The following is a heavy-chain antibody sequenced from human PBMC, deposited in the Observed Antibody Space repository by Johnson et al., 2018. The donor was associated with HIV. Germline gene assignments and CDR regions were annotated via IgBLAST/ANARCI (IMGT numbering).Heavy chain of an antibody. D-gene: IGHD3-9*01. V-gene: IGHV3-30*18. CDR3: AKPFPRWFAPLETAFDI. Sequence: QVQLVESGGGVVQTGRSLRLSCAASGFIFSSYAMHWVRQAPGEGLEWVAVISYDGSNKYYADSVKGRFTISRDNSKNTLYLQMNSLRPEDTAVYYCAKPFPRWFAPLETAFDIWGQGTMVTVSS. J-gene: IGHJ3*02. CDR2: ISYDGSNK. CDR1: GFIFSSYA.